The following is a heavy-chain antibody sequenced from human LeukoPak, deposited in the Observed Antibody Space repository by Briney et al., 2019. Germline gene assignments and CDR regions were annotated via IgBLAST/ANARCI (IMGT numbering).Heavy chain of an antibody. CDR2: IYHSGST. V-gene: IGHV4-4*02. J-gene: IGHJ4*02. Sequence: PSGTLSLTCAVSGGSISSSNWWSWVRQPPGKGLEWIGEIYHSGSTNYNPSLKSRVTISVDTSKNQFSLKLSSVTAADTAVYYCASYGSEILGYFEYWGQGTLVSVSS. CDR1: GGSISSSNW. CDR3: ASYGSEILGYFEY. D-gene: IGHD3-10*01.